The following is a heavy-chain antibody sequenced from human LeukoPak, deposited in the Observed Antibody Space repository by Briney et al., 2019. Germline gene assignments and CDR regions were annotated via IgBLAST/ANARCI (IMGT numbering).Heavy chain of an antibody. CDR1: GFTFSSYS. V-gene: IGHV3-48*01. D-gene: IGHD6-13*01. CDR2: ISSSSSTI. Sequence: SGGSLRLSCAASGFTFSSYSMNWVRQAPGKGLEWVSYISSSSSTIYYADSVKGRFTISRDNAKNSLYLQMNSLRAEDTAVYYCAKGSSTYSITSYWYFDLWGRGTLVTVSS. CDR3: AKGSSTYSITSYWYFDL. J-gene: IGHJ2*01.